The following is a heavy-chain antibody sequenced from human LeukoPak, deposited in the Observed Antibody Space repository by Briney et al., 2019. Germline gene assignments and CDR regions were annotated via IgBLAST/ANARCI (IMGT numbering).Heavy chain of an antibody. Sequence: ASLKVSCKASGYTFTGYYMQWVRQAPGQGLEWMGWINPNSGATDYARKFQGRVTMTRDTSISTAYMELSRLTSDDTAVYYCARDSVERRPGFDIWGPGTMVTVSA. CDR3: ARDSVERRPGFDI. D-gene: IGHD1-1*01. J-gene: IGHJ3*02. CDR1: GYTFTGYY. V-gene: IGHV1-2*02. CDR2: INPNSGAT.